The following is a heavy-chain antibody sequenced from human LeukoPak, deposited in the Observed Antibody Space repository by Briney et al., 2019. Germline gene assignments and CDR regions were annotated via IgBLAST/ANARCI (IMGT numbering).Heavy chain of an antibody. V-gene: IGHV3-23*01. Sequence: GGSLRISCAASGFTFGSYAMNWVRQGPEKGLEWVSAISGSGGNTYYVDSVKGRFTISRDNSKNTLYLQMNFLRAEDTAVYYCAKGPAAQPVYWGQGTLVTVSS. CDR2: ISGSGGNT. J-gene: IGHJ4*02. CDR3: AKGPAAQPVY. D-gene: IGHD6-13*01. CDR1: GFTFGSYA.